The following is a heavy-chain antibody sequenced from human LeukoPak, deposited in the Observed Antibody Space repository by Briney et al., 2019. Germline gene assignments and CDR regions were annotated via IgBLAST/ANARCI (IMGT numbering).Heavy chain of an antibody. CDR1: GGSISSYY. Sequence: SETLSLNCTVSGGSISSYYWSWLRQPPGKGLEWIGYIYYSGSTNYNPSLKSRVTISVDTSKNQFSLKLTSVTAGDTAVYYCARQAYSSGSYYFDYWGQGTLVTVSS. J-gene: IGHJ4*02. D-gene: IGHD3-22*01. V-gene: IGHV4-59*08. CDR3: ARQAYSSGSYYFDY. CDR2: IYYSGST.